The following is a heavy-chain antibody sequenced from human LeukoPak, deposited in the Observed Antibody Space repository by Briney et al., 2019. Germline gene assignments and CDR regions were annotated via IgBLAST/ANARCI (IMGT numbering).Heavy chain of an antibody. D-gene: IGHD6-13*01. CDR1: GDSITSGTFS. V-gene: IGHV4-30-2*06. J-gene: IGHJ5*02. Sequence: SETLSLTCAVSGDSITSGTFSWSWIRQSPGKGLEWIGYIYQSGRTFYTLSLRSRVAISMDRSKNQFSLKLSSVTAADTAVYYCASISSGIARWFDPWGQGTLVTVSS. CDR2: IYQSGRT. CDR3: ASISSGIARWFDP.